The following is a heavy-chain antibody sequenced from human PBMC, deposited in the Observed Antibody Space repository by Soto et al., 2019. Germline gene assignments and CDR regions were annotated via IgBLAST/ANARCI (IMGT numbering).Heavy chain of an antibody. D-gene: IGHD3-10*01. CDR3: ARVIRGAYYNSPLDT. Sequence: ASAKGSFHASGYSFTCDFMHWGRQAPGQGLEWMGWINPYSGGADYAQSFQGRVTMTRDTSISTVYMELSRLRFDDTAVYYCARVIRGAYYNSPLDTWGQGTVVTVSS. J-gene: IGHJ5*02. CDR1: GYSFTCDF. CDR2: INPYSGGA. V-gene: IGHV1-2*02.